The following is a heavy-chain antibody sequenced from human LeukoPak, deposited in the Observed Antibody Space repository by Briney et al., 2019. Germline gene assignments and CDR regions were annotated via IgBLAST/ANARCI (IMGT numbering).Heavy chain of an antibody. CDR1: GYTFTDYY. J-gene: IGHJ4*02. Sequence: AASVKVSCKASGYTFTDYYLHWVRQAPGQGFEWMGWINPNSGDTNYAQKFQGRVTMTRDTSISTAHMEMSRLRSDDTAVYHCARANFLYCSSTTCLFDYWGQGTLVTVSS. D-gene: IGHD2-2*01. V-gene: IGHV1-2*02. CDR3: ARANFLYCSSTTCLFDY. CDR2: INPNSGDT.